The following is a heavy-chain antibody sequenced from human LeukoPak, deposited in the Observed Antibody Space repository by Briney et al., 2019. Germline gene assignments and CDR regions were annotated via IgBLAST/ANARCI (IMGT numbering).Heavy chain of an antibody. CDR1: GGSISSYY. Sequence: SETLSLTCTVSGGSISSYYWSWIRQPPGKGLEWIGEINHSGSTNYNPSLKSRVAISVDTSKNQFSLKLSSVTAADTAVYYCATSAVRLAPFDYWGQGTLVTVSS. J-gene: IGHJ4*02. CDR3: ATSAVRLAPFDY. D-gene: IGHD3-3*02. V-gene: IGHV4-34*01. CDR2: INHSGST.